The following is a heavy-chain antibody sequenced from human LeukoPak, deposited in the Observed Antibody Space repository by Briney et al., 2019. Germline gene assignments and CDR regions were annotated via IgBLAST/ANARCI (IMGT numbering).Heavy chain of an antibody. CDR3: ARDSLTIFGVVFSLYYFDY. CDR2: INPNSGGT. V-gene: IGHV1-2*02. J-gene: IGHJ4*02. CDR1: GYTFTGYY. Sequence: ASVKVSCKASGYTFTGYYMHWVRHAPGQGLEWMGWINPNSGGTNYAQKFQGRVTMTRDTSISTAYMELSRLRSDDTAVYYCARDSLTIFGVVFSLYYFDYWGQGTLVTVSS. D-gene: IGHD3-3*01.